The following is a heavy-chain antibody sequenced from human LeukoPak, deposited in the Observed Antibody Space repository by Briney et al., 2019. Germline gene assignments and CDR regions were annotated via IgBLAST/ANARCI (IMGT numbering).Heavy chain of an antibody. D-gene: IGHD1-26*01. J-gene: IGHJ4*02. CDR2: ISGSGAST. Sequence: GGSLRLSCLTSGFTLSTNAMSWVRQAPGRGLEWISGISGSGASTYYADSVKGRFTISRDDSRNTLYLQMNSLRGDDTAVYYCAKDVGKWESLHFFGYWGQGTLVTVSS. CDR1: GFTLSTNA. V-gene: IGHV3-23*01. CDR3: AKDVGKWESLHFFGY.